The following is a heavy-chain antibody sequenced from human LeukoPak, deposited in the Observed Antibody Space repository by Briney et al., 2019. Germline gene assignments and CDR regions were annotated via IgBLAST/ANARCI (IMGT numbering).Heavy chain of an antibody. Sequence: GGSLRLSCAASGFTFRSYGMTWVRQAPGKGLEWVSAISGSGGSTYYADSVKGRFTISRDNSKNTLYLQMNSLRAEDTAVYYCAKDGGGGGVVDYWGQGTLVTVSS. D-gene: IGHD3-3*01. CDR1: GFTFRSYG. CDR3: AKDGGGGGVVDY. CDR2: ISGSGGST. V-gene: IGHV3-23*01. J-gene: IGHJ4*02.